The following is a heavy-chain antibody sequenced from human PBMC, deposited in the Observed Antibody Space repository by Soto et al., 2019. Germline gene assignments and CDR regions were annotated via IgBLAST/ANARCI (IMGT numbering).Heavy chain of an antibody. CDR1: GGSISSGGYS. V-gene: IGHV4-30-2*01. J-gene: IGHJ6*02. CDR2: IYHSGST. D-gene: IGHD3-10*01. CDR3: ARDSHYYGSGDYGMDV. Sequence: QLQLQESGSGLVKPSQTLSLTCAVSGGSISSGGYSWSWIRQPPGKGLEWIGYIYHSGSTYYNPSPKRRVTISVDRSKNQFALKLSSVTAADTAVYYCARDSHYYGSGDYGMDVWGQGTTVTVSS.